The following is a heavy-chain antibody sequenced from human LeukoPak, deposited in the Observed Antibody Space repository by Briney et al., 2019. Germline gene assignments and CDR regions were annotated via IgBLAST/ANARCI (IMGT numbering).Heavy chain of an antibody. CDR3: ASLIAVAGEIDY. J-gene: IGHJ4*02. CDR1: GYSISSGYY. Sequence: SETLSLTCTVSGYSISSGYYWGWIRQPPGKGLEWIGSIYHRGSTYYNPSLKSRVTISVDTSKNQFSLKLSSVTAADTAVYYCASLIAVAGEIDYWGQGTLVTVSS. D-gene: IGHD6-19*01. CDR2: IYHRGST. V-gene: IGHV4-38-2*02.